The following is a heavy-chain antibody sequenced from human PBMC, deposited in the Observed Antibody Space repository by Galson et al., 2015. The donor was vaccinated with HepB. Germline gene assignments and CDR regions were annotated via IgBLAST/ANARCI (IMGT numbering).Heavy chain of an antibody. D-gene: IGHD3-22*01. V-gene: IGHV1-69*13. CDR2: VIPVLGTT. J-gene: IGHJ4*02. CDR1: GGPFGTYT. CDR3: ATESYFENTGYYYFDD. Sequence: SVKVSCKASGGPFGTYTFTWVRQAPGQGLEWVGGVIPVLGTTNYAQKFQGRVTVTADDSLTTVYLELTGLTSEDTAVYYCATESYFENTGYYYFDDWGQGTLVTVSS.